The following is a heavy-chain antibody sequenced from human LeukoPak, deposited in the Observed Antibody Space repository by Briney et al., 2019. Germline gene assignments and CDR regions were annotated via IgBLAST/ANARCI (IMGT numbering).Heavy chain of an antibody. J-gene: IGHJ4*02. D-gene: IGHD4-17*01. Sequence: PGGSLRLSCAASGFTFSSYAMSWVRQAPGKGLEWVSAISGGGGSTYYADSVKGRFTISRDNSKNTLYLQMNSLRAEDTAVYYCGGSRWQYGDYGYWGQGTLVTVSS. V-gene: IGHV3-23*01. CDR1: GFTFSSYA. CDR2: ISGGGGST. CDR3: GGSRWQYGDYGY.